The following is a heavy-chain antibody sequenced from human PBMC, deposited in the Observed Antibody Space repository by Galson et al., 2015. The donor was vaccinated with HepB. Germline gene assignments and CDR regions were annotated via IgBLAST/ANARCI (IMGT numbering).Heavy chain of an antibody. CDR3: ARGGPTHLGGSYYGY. V-gene: IGHV4-34*01. D-gene: IGHD3-10*01. CDR2: INHSGGT. CDR1: RGSFSGNY. Sequence: SETLSLTCGVYRGSFSGNYWSWSRQPPGKGLEWIGEINHSGGTNYNPSLKSRVTISVDTSKNQFSLNLSSVTAADTAVYYRARGGPTHLGGSYYGYWGQGTLVTVSS. J-gene: IGHJ4*02.